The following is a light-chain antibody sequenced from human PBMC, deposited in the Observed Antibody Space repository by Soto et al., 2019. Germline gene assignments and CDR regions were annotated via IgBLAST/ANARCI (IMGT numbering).Light chain of an antibody. CDR1: QSITKW. Sequence: DIQMTQSPSTLSASVGDRITITCRASQSITKWVAWFQQKPGKAPKLLIHSTSNLESGVPSRFSGSGYGTEFTLTLSSLQPDDFATYYCQQSHTLWTFGPGTKVEMK. CDR2: STS. CDR3: QQSHTLWT. J-gene: IGKJ1*01. V-gene: IGKV1-5*03.